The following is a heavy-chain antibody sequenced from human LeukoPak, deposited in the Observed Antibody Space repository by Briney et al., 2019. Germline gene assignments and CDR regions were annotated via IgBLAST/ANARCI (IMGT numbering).Heavy chain of an antibody. Sequence: ASVKVSCKASGYTFTSYDINWVRQATGQGLEWMGWMNPNSGNTGYAQKFQGRVTMTRNTSISTAYMELSSLRPEDTAVYYCARGPMGDSSGYYYVNYWGQGTLVTVSS. V-gene: IGHV1-8*01. CDR3: ARGPMGDSSGYYYVNY. CDR1: GYTFTSYD. J-gene: IGHJ4*02. CDR2: MNPNSGNT. D-gene: IGHD3-22*01.